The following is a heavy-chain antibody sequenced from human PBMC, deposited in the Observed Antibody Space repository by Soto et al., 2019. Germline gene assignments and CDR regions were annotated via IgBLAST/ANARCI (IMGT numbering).Heavy chain of an antibody. CDR1: GGSISSSSYY. CDR3: ARIMGYGSGSYYIPGSQSNWFDP. J-gene: IGHJ5*02. V-gene: IGHV4-39*01. Sequence: SETLSLTCTVSGGSISSSSYYWGWIRQPPGKGLEWIGSIYYSGSTYYNPSLKSRVTISVDTSKNQFSLKLSSVTAADTAVYYCARIMGYGSGSYYIPGSQSNWFDPWGQGTLVTVSS. CDR2: IYYSGST. D-gene: IGHD3-10*01.